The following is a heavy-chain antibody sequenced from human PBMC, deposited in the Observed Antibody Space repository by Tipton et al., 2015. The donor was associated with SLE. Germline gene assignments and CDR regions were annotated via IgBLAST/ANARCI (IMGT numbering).Heavy chain of an antibody. D-gene: IGHD2-2*01. V-gene: IGHV3-30-3*01. J-gene: IGHJ4*02. Sequence: SLRLSCAASGFTFNTYAMYWVRQAPGKGLEWVALILKDGSFKYYADSVKGRFSISRDNSKNTLYLQMNSLRAEDTAVYYCATMCSSTSCLWGFDYWGQGTLVTVSS. CDR3: ATMCSSTSCLWGFDY. CDR1: GFTFNTYA. CDR2: ILKDGSFK.